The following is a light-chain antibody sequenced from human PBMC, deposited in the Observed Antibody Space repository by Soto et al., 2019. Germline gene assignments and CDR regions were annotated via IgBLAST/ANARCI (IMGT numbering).Light chain of an antibody. Sequence: QSALTQPPSASASPGQSVTISCTGTSSDIGGYNYVSWYQQHPGKAPKLIIYEVSKRPSGVPDRFSGSKSGNTASLTVSGLQAEDEADYYCTSYAGSNNLVFAGGTQLTVL. CDR1: SSDIGGYNY. CDR3: TSYAGSNNLV. V-gene: IGLV2-8*01. J-gene: IGLJ3*02. CDR2: EVS.